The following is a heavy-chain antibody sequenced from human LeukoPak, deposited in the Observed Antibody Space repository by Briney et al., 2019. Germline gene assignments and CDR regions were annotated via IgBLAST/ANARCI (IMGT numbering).Heavy chain of an antibody. D-gene: IGHD4-17*01. CDR3: ARAYGDSNYHYYGMDV. CDR1: GFTVSSIY. V-gene: IGHV3-53*01. Sequence: PGGSLRLSCAASGFTVSSIYMTWVRQAAGKGLEWVSLIYSAGNTYYADSVKGRFTISRDNSQNTLYLQQNSLRGEDTAVYYCARAYGDSNYHYYGMDVWGQGTTVTVSS. J-gene: IGHJ6*02. CDR2: IYSAGNT.